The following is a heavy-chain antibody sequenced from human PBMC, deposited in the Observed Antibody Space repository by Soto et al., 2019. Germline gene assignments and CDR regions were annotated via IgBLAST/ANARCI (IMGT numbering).Heavy chain of an antibody. V-gene: IGHV3-23*01. CDR2: ISGSGGST. Sequence: GGSLRLSCAASGFTFSTCAMSWVRQAPGKGLEWVSAISGSGGSTYYADSVKGRFIISRDNSKNTLYLQMNSLRAEDTAVYNCAKSGSTSLRNNWFDPWGQGTLVTVSS. D-gene: IGHD2-2*01. CDR1: GFTFSTCA. CDR3: AKSGSTSLRNNWFDP. J-gene: IGHJ5*02.